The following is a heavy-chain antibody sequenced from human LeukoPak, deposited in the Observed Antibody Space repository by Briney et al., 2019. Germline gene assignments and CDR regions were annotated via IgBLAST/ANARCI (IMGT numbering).Heavy chain of an antibody. V-gene: IGHV4-34*01. CDR3: ASPGYSYGSDDAFDI. D-gene: IGHD5-18*01. J-gene: IGHJ3*02. CDR1: GGSFSGYY. CDR2: INHSGST. Sequence: SETLSLTCAVYGGSFSGYYWSWIRQPPGKGLEWIGEINHSGSTNYNPPLKSRVTISVDTSKNQFSLKLSSVTAADTAVYYCASPGYSYGSDDAFDIWGQGTMVTVSS.